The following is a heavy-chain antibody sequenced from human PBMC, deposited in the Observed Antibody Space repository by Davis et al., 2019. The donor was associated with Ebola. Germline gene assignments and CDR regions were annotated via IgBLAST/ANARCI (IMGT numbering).Heavy chain of an antibody. J-gene: IGHJ4*02. CDR2: IHYSGST. CDR3: AGLYYYDSSGGVDY. D-gene: IGHD3-22*01. CDR1: GGSISTYY. V-gene: IGHV4-59*01. Sequence: MPSETLSLTCTVSGGSISTYYWSWIRQPPGKGLEWIGYIHYSGSTNYNPSLKSRVTISVDTSKNQFSLKLSSVTAADTAVYYCAGLYYYDSSGGVDYWGQRTLVTVSS.